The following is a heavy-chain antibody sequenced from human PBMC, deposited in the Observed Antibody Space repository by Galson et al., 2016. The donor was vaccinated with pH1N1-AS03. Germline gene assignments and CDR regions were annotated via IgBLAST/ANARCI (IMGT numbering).Heavy chain of an antibody. CDR2: ISSDSTTI. CDR3: ARTSGAYFGSAFDI. J-gene: IGHJ3*02. D-gene: IGHD1-26*01. V-gene: IGHV3-48*04. CDR1: GFTFNHYS. Sequence: SLRLSCAASGFTFNHYSMNWVRQAPGKGLEWVSYISSDSTTIYYADSVKGRFTISRDNAKNSLYLQMNSLTAEGTAIYYCARTSGAYFGSAFDIWGQGTMVTVSS.